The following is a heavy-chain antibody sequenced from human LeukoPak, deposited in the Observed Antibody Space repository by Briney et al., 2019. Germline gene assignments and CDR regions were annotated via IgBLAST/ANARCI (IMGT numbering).Heavy chain of an antibody. Sequence: PSETLSLTCTVSGGSISSSSYYWGWLRQPPGKGLEWIGSIYYSGSTYYNPSLKSRVTISVDTSKNQFSLKLSSVTAADTAVYYCARHLDIVVVPAIHPSWFDPWGQGTLVTVSS. V-gene: IGHV4-39*01. J-gene: IGHJ5*02. CDR2: IYYSGST. CDR1: GGSISSSSYY. CDR3: ARHLDIVVVPAIHPSWFDP. D-gene: IGHD2-2*03.